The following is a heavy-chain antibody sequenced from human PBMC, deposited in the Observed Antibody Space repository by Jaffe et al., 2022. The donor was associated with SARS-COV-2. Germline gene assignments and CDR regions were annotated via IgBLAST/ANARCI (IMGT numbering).Heavy chain of an antibody. D-gene: IGHD3-22*01. Sequence: EVQLVESGGGLVKPGGSLRLSCAASGFTFSNAWMSWVRQAPGKGLEWVGRIKSKTDGGTTDYAAPVKGRFTISRDDSKNTLYLQMNSLKTEDTAVYYCTTAMYYYDSSGSSYYYYYMDVWGKGTTVTVSS. CDR3: TTAMYYYDSSGSSYYYYYMDV. J-gene: IGHJ6*03. CDR1: GFTFSNAW. V-gene: IGHV3-15*01. CDR2: IKSKTDGGTT.